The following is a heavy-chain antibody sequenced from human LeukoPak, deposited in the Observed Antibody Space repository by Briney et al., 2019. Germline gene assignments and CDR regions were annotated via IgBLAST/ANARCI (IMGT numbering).Heavy chain of an antibody. V-gene: IGHV1-18*01. J-gene: IGHJ4*02. CDR3: GRHDGGSGWPWLGIDY. Sequence: VASVKVSCKASGYTFTSYGISWVRQAPGQGLEWMGWVSAYNGNTNYAQKFQGRVTMTTDTPTSTVYMELRSLRPDDTAVYYCGRHDGGSGWPWLGIDYWGQGTLVTVSS. CDR2: VSAYNGNT. D-gene: IGHD6-25*01. CDR1: GYTFTSYG.